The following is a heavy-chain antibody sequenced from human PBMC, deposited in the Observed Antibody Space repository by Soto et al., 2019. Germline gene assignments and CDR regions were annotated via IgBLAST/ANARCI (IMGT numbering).Heavy chain of an antibody. D-gene: IGHD3-16*02. CDR1: GGTFSSYA. J-gene: IGHJ6*02. CDR3: THYDYVWGSYRHLPGGMDV. V-gene: IGHV1-69*06. CDR2: IIPIFGTA. Sequence: QVQLVQSGAEVKKPGASVKVSCKASGGTFSSYAISWVRQAPGQGLEWMGVIIPIFGTANYAQKFQGRVTITADKSTSTAYMELSSLRAEDTAVYYCTHYDYVWGSYRHLPGGMDVWGQGTTVTVSS.